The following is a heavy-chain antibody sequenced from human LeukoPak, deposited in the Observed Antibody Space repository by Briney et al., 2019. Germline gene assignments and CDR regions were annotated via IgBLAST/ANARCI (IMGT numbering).Heavy chain of an antibody. J-gene: IGHJ5*02. V-gene: IGHV3-7*01. CDR3: ARGTPWFDP. CDR1: GFTFSDYW. CDR2: INQDGSEK. Sequence: PGGSLRLSCAASGFTFSDYWMTWVRQSPGKGLEWVANINQDGSEKYYVDSAKGRFTISRDNTKNSLYLQINTVRAEDTAVYYCARGTPWFDPWGQGTLVTVSS.